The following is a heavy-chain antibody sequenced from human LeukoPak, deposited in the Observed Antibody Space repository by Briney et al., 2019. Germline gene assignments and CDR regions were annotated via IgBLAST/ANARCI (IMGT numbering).Heavy chain of an antibody. D-gene: IGHD6-19*01. V-gene: IGHV3-21*04. Sequence: PGGSLRLSCAASGFTFSKYSMNWFRQAPGKGLEWVSSISASTYYIYYADSVKGRFTISRDNAKNSLYLQMNSLRAEDTALYYCAKDKSHSSWTSRYYYYALDVWGQGTTVTVSS. J-gene: IGHJ6*02. CDR2: ISASTYYI. CDR1: GFTFSKYS. CDR3: AKDKSHSSWTSRYYYYALDV.